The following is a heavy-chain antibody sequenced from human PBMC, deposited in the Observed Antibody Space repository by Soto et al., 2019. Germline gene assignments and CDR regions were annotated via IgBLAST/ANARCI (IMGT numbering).Heavy chain of an antibody. D-gene: IGHD2-2*01. V-gene: IGHV1-69*06. J-gene: IGHJ6*02. CDR1: GGTFSSYA. Sequence: SVKVSCKASGGTFSSYAISWVRQAPGQGLEWMGGIIPIFGTANYAQKFQGRVTITADKSTSTAYMELSSLRSEDTAVYYCARDDDIVVVPAATNYYGMDVWGQGTTVTVSS. CDR2: IIPIFGTA. CDR3: ARDDDIVVVPAATNYYGMDV.